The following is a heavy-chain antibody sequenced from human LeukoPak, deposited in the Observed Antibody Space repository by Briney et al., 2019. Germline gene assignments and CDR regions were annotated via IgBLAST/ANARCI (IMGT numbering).Heavy chain of an antibody. Sequence: GGSLRLSCEASGFIFSSHEMNWVRQSPGKGLEWLSYISGDGTTIYYEDSVKGQFTISRDNAKKSLSLQMNSLRVEDTAVYYCVRRESSGFFYYFDHWGQGVLVTVSS. D-gene: IGHD3-22*01. CDR2: ISGDGTTI. J-gene: IGHJ4*02. V-gene: IGHV3-48*03. CDR3: VRRESSGFFYYFDH. CDR1: GFIFSSHE.